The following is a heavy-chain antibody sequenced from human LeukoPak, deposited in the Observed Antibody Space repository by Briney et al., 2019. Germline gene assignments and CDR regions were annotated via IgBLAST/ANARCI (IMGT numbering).Heavy chain of an antibody. CDR3: SLWLVHHFDY. V-gene: IGHV3-23*05. J-gene: IGHJ4*02. CDR2: IDPTGTNT. CDR1: GFTSTSRA. Sequence: GGSLRLSCAASGFTSTSRAMNWVRRAPGQGLEWVSTIDPTGTNTHYADSVKGRFTISRDNSKNTVYLQANSLRAEDSAVYYCSLWLVHHFDYWGQGILVTVSS. D-gene: IGHD6-19*01.